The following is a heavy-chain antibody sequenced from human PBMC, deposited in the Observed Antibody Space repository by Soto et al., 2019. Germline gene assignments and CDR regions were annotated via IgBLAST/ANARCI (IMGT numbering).Heavy chain of an antibody. CDR2: IYSGGYT. CDR1: GFTVSNNY. Sequence: EVQLVESGGGLIQPGGSLRLSCAVSGFTVSNNYMSWVRQAPGKGLEGVSVIYSGGYTAYGDSVKGRFTISRDNSKNTPYLKMNSRGAADPAVFYGGTRPGGGGYWGQGTLVTVSS. V-gene: IGHV3-53*01. D-gene: IGHD3-10*01. CDR3: GTRPGGGGY. J-gene: IGHJ4*02.